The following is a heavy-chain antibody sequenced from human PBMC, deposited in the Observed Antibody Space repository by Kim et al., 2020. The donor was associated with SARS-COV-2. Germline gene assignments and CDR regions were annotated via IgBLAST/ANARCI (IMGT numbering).Heavy chain of an antibody. D-gene: IGHD3-16*01. J-gene: IGHJ4*02. Sequence: GESLKISCRGSGYSFTTYWITWVRQKPGKGLEWMGRIDPSDSFTNYNPSFQGHVSISTDNSINTAYLHWDSLKASDSAIYYCARLANYAYDWDYWGQGSLVTVSS. CDR3: ARLANYAYDWDY. CDR2: IDPSDSFT. CDR1: GYSFTTYW. V-gene: IGHV5-10-1*01.